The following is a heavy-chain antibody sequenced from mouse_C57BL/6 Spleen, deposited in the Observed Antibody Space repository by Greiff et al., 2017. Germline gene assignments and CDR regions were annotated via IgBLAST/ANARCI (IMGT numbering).Heavy chain of an antibody. V-gene: IGHV1-22*01. CDR3: AREGYGSSYGV. CDR2: INPNNGGP. J-gene: IGHJ1*03. CDR1: GYTFTDYN. Sequence: VEPGASVKMSCKASGYTFTDYNMHWVKQRHGKSLEWIGYINPNNGGPSYNQKFKGKATLTVNKSSSTAYMELRSLTSEDSAVYYCAREGYGSSYGVWGTGTTVTVSS. D-gene: IGHD1-1*01.